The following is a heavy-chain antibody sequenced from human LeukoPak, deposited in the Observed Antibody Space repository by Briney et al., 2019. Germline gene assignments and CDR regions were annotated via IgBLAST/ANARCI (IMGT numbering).Heavy chain of an antibody. Sequence: HPGVPLTLSCAPSVFTLCTYGTLGVRHAPGKGLEGVAVLWHDGSNKNNVDSTKGRFTISRNNSKITLYLQRNSLRAEDTAVCFCAIDRASGYYYSFDCWGKGTLVTVSS. V-gene: IGHV3-33*01. CDR1: VFTLCTYG. D-gene: IGHD3-22*01. CDR2: LWHDGSNK. J-gene: IGHJ4*02. CDR3: AIDRASGYYYSFDC.